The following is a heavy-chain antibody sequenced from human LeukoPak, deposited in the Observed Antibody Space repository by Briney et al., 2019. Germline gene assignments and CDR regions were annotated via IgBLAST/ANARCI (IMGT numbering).Heavy chain of an antibody. CDR1: GYSISSGYY. Sequence: PSETLSLTCAVSGYSISSGYYWGWLRQPPGKGLEWIGSIYHSGSTYYSPSLKSRVTISVDTSNNQFSLKLSSVTAADTAVYYCARDNSHTHFDYWGQGTLVTVSS. J-gene: IGHJ4*02. CDR2: IYHSGST. D-gene: IGHD2-15*01. CDR3: ARDNSHTHFDY. V-gene: IGHV4-38-2*02.